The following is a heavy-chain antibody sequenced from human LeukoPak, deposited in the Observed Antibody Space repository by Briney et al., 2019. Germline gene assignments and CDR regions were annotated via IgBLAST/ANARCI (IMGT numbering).Heavy chain of an antibody. CDR2: ISSSSSYI. CDR1: GFTFSSYS. V-gene: IGHV3-21*01. J-gene: IGHJ6*02. Sequence: PGGSLRLSCAASGFTFSSYSMNWVRQAPGKGLEWVSSISSSSSYIYYADSVKGRFATSRDNAKNSLYLQMNSLRAEDTAVYYCARADIVATFYYYYGMDVWGQGTTVTVSS. D-gene: IGHD5-12*01. CDR3: ARADIVATFYYYYGMDV.